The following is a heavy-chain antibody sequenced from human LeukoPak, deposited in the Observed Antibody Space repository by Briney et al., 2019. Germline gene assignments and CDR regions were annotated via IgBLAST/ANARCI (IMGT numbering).Heavy chain of an antibody. CDR2: INHSGST. Sequence: SETLSLTCAVSGGSFSGQYWTWIRQFRGKGLEWIGEINHSGSTNYNPSLKSRVTMSKDTSKNHFSLRLTSVTAADTAIYYCARDLYSSIGYDWGQGTLVTVSS. CDR1: GGSFSGQY. CDR3: ARDLYSSIGYD. J-gene: IGHJ4*02. V-gene: IGHV4-34*01. D-gene: IGHD6-25*01.